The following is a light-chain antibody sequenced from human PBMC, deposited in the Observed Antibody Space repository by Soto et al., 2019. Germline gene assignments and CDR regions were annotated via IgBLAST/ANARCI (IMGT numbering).Light chain of an antibody. CDR1: QSVSSY. CDR3: QQRSNWPPT. CDR2: DAS. Sequence: EIVLTQSPATLSLCPGERGTLSCRASQSVSSYLAWYQQKPGQAPRLLIYDASNRATGIPARFSGSGSGTDFTLTISSLEPEDFAIYYSQQRSNWPPTFGGGTKV. V-gene: IGKV3-11*01. J-gene: IGKJ4*01.